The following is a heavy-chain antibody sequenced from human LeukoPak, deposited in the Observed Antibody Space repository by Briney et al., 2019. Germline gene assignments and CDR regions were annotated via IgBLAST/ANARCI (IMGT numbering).Heavy chain of an antibody. CDR3: ARVSGYDWESFYDY. CDR1: GGSISSYY. Sequence: PSETLSLTCTVSGGSISSYYWSWIRQPPGKGLEWIGFIFYSGTTNYNPSLKSRVTISVDTSKNQFSLKLSSVTAADTAMYYCARVSGYDWESFYDYWGQGSLVTVSS. V-gene: IGHV4-59*01. CDR2: IFYSGTT. J-gene: IGHJ4*02. D-gene: IGHD5-12*01.